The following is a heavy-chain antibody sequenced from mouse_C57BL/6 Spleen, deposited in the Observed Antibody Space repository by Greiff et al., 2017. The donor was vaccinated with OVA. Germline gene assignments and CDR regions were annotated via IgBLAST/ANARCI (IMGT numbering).Heavy chain of an antibody. CDR2: INPSNGGT. J-gene: IGHJ4*01. D-gene: IGHD4-1*01. V-gene: IGHV1-53*01. CDR3: AGEDWGGYYALDD. Sequence: QVQLQQSGTELVKPGASVKLSCKASGYTFTSYWMHWVKQRPGQGLEWIGNINPSNGGTNYNEKFKSKATLTVDKSSSTAYMQLSSLTSEDSAVYDGAGEDWGGYYALDDWGQGTTVTVAS. CDR1: GYTFTSYW.